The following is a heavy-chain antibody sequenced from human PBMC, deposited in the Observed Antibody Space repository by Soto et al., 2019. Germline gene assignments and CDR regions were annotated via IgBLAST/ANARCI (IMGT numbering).Heavy chain of an antibody. CDR3: ARAASIVVVPDAIYDAFDI. V-gene: IGHV3-23*01. D-gene: IGHD2-2*01. J-gene: IGHJ3*02. CDR2: ISGSGGST. CDR1: GFTFSSYA. Sequence: GGSLRLSCAASGFTFSSYAMSWVRQAPGKGLEWVSAISGSGGSTYYADSVKGRFTISRDNSKNTLYLQMNSLRAEDTAVYYCARAASIVVVPDAIYDAFDIWGQGTMVTVSS.